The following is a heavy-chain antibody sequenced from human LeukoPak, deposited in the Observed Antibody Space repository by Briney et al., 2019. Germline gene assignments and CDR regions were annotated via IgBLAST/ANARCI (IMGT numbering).Heavy chain of an antibody. CDR1: GGSISSSSYY. V-gene: IGHV4-39*01. CDR2: IYYSGST. Sequence: SETLSLTCTVSGGSISSSSYYWGWIRQPPGKGLEWIGSIYYSGSTYYNPSLKSRATISVDTSKNQFSLKLSSVTAADTAVFYCARQLRDYDSSGYDAFDIWGQGTMVTVSS. CDR3: ARQLRDYDSSGYDAFDI. D-gene: IGHD3-22*01. J-gene: IGHJ3*02.